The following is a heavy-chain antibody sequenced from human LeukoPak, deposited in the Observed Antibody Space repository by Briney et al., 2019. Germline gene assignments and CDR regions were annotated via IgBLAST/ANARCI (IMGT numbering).Heavy chain of an antibody. CDR3: ARAPRIQLWKDYYYYYMDV. Sequence: GASVKVSCKASGYTFTSYGISWVRQAPGQGLEWMGWISAYNGNTNYAQKLQGRVTMTTDTSTSTAYMELRSLRSDDTAVYYCARAPRIQLWKDYYYYYMDVWGKGTTVTISS. V-gene: IGHV1-18*01. CDR2: ISAYNGNT. D-gene: IGHD5-18*01. CDR1: GYTFTSYG. J-gene: IGHJ6*03.